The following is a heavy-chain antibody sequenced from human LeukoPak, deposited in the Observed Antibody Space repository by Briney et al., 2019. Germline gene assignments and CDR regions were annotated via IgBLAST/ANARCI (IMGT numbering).Heavy chain of an antibody. CDR1: GYTFTSYD. Sequence: GPVKVSCKASGYTFTSYDINWVRQATGQGLEWMGWMNPNSGNTGYAQKFQGRVTMTRNTSISTAYMELRSLRSEDTAVYYCARAPRGSYDILTGYFWSDYYYYGMDVWGQGTTVTVSS. CDR2: MNPNSGNT. J-gene: IGHJ6*02. CDR3: ARAPRGSYDILTGYFWSDYYYYGMDV. D-gene: IGHD3-9*01. V-gene: IGHV1-8*01.